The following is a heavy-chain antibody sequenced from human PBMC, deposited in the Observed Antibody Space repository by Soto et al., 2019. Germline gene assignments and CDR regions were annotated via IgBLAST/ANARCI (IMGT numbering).Heavy chain of an antibody. Sequence: QVQLVQSGAEVKKPGASVKVSCKASGYTFTGYYMHWVRQAPGQGLEWMGWINPNSGGTNYAQKFQGWVTMTSDTSISTAYMELSRLRSDDTAVYYCARTDQTGIAAAGYDPWGQGTLVTVSS. J-gene: IGHJ5*02. CDR2: INPNSGGT. V-gene: IGHV1-2*04. CDR3: ARTDQTGIAAAGYDP. D-gene: IGHD6-13*01. CDR1: GYTFTGYY.